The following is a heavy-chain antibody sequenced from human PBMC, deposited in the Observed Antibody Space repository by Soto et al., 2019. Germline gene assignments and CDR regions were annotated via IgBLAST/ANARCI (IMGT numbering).Heavy chain of an antibody. CDR2: MNPIFGTA. CDR3: ARAPHFQLTYFDY. CDR1: GYPFTSYD. Sequence: GVSVKVSCKASGYPFTSYDTNWVRQATGQGLEWMGWMNPIFGTANYAQKFQGRVTITADKSTSTAYMQLSSLRSEDTAVYYWARAPHFQLTYFDYWGQGTLVTVSS. V-gene: IGHV1-69*06. D-gene: IGHD2-2*01. J-gene: IGHJ4*02.